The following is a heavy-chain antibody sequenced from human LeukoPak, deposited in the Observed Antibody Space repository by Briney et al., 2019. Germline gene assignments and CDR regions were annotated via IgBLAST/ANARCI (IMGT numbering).Heavy chain of an antibody. CDR3: AREGRGAGYDLAY. V-gene: IGHV1-46*04. D-gene: IGHD5-12*01. CDR2: INTSGGST. Sequence: ASVKVSCKASGYIFTGYYMHWVRQAPGQGVEWVGIINTSGGSTIYAQKLQDRVTLTRDKFTSTVYMELSSLTSEDTAVYYCAREGRGAGYDLAYWGQGTLVTVSS. J-gene: IGHJ4*02. CDR1: GYIFTGYY.